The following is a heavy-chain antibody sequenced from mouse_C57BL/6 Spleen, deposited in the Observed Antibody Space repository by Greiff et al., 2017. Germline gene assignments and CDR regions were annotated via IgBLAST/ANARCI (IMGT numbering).Heavy chain of an antibody. CDR3: ARASNYYGSSPHAY. CDR2: IYPGDGDT. Sequence: VQLVESGPELVKPGASVKISCKASGYAFSSSWMNWVKQRPGKGLEWIGRIYPGDGDTNYNGKFKGKATLTADKSSSTAYMQLSSLTSEDSAVYFCARASNYYGSSPHAYWGQGTLVTVSA. CDR1: GYAFSSSW. J-gene: IGHJ3*01. V-gene: IGHV1-82*01. D-gene: IGHD1-1*01.